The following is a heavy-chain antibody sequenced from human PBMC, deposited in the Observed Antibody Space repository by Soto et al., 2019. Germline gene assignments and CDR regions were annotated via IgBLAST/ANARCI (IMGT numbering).Heavy chain of an antibody. Sequence: QVQLVQSGAEEKKPGASVKGSCKASGYTFSDYAIHWVRQAPGKRPEWMGWINAGNGNTKYSQKFQGRVTITRDTSASTAYMELSSLRSEDTAVYYCARGTPVWFDPWGQGTLVTVSS. V-gene: IGHV1-3*05. D-gene: IGHD3-10*01. J-gene: IGHJ5*02. CDR1: GYTFSDYA. CDR3: ARGTPVWFDP. CDR2: INAGNGNT.